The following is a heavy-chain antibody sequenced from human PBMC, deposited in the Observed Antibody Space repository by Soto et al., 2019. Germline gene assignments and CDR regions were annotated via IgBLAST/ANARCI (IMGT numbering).Heavy chain of an antibody. Sequence: SVKVSCKASGYTFTSYGISWVRQAPGQGLEWMGWIIPIFGTPDYAQKFQGRVTITADESTRTASMELSSLRSDDTAVYYCARERSVGYCITTTCPKPFYYYAMDVWGQGTTVTVSS. V-gene: IGHV1-69*13. CDR3: ARERSVGYCITTTCPKPFYYYAMDV. J-gene: IGHJ6*02. CDR1: GYTFTSYG. D-gene: IGHD2-2*01. CDR2: IIPIFGTP.